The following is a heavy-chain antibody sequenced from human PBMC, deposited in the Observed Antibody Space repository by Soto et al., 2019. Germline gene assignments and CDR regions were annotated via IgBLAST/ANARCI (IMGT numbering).Heavy chain of an antibody. CDR1: GGSISSGDYY. CDR2: TYYSGTA. D-gene: IGHD2-21*02. V-gene: IGHV4-30-4*01. J-gene: IGHJ5*02. CDR3: ARHPSDFWFDP. Sequence: SETLSLTCAVSGGSISSGDYYWTWIRQPPGKGLEWIGYTYYSGTAHYNLSLESRVSISVHTSKNQFSLSLSSVTAADTAVYYCARHPSDFWFDPWGQGTLVTVSS.